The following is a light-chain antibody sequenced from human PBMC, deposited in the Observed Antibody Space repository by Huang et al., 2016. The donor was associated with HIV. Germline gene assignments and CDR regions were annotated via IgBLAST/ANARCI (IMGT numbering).Light chain of an antibody. Sequence: IVMTQSPATLSVSPGDRATLSCRASQSVSNNLAWYLQKPGQAPRRLIYGASSRAPGIPPRCSATGSGTEFTLTISSLQSEDFAVYYCQQYNNWWTFGQGTKVEI. CDR3: QQYNNWWT. CDR1: QSVSNN. CDR2: GAS. J-gene: IGKJ1*01. V-gene: IGKV3-15*01.